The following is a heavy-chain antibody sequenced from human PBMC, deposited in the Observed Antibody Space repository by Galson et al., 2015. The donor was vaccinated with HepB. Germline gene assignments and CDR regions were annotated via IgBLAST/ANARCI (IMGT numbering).Heavy chain of an antibody. J-gene: IGHJ3*02. D-gene: IGHD2-2*02. CDR1: GFTFSSYS. CDR3: ARVGAAIRRGAFDI. V-gene: IGHV3-21*01. Sequence: SLRLSCAASGFTFSSYSMNWVRQAPGKGLEWVSSISSSSSYIYYADSVKGRFTISRDNAKNSLYLQMNSLRAEDTAVYYCARVGAAIRRGAFDIWGQVTMVTVSS. CDR2: ISSSSSYI.